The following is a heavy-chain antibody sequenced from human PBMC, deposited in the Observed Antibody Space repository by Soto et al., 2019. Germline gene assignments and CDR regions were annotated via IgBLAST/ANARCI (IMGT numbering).Heavy chain of an antibody. J-gene: IGHJ4*02. CDR2: INAGSGSA. CDR1: GYSCTNSA. CDR3: ARDHSGSYLPVFGY. Sequence: QVQLVQSGAEVKKPGASVKVSCKASGYSCTNSAIHWLRQAPGQRLEWMGWINAGSGSAKYSQKFQGRATITRDTSASTADMELSSLKSEDTAMYYCARDHSGSYLPVFGYWGQATLITVSS. V-gene: IGHV1-3*01. D-gene: IGHD1-26*01.